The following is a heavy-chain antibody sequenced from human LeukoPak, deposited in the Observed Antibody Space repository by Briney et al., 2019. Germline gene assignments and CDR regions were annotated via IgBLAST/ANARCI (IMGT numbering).Heavy chain of an antibody. CDR2: IYSGGKT. V-gene: IGHV3-53*01. CDR1: GFTVSSNF. Sequence: PGGSQRLSCAASGFTVSSNFLSWVRQAPGKGLEWVSVIYSGGKTYYADSVKGRFTISRDNSKNTLYLQMNSLRAEDTAVYYCARGADRWNYIDYWGQGTLVTVSS. J-gene: IGHJ4*02. D-gene: IGHD4-23*01. CDR3: ARGADRWNYIDY.